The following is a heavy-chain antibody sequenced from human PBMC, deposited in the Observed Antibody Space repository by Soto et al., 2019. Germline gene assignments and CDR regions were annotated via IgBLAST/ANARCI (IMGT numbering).Heavy chain of an antibody. Sequence: SETLSLTCTVSGGYINHYYWTWIRQPPGKGLEWMGYIYYSGTTTDYNPSLKSRVTLSVDTSENQFSLKLSSVTAADTAVYYCARLGGSYAVPHFDYWGQGTLVTVS. CDR1: GGYINHYY. J-gene: IGHJ4*02. CDR3: ARLGGSYAVPHFDY. CDR2: IYYSGTT. D-gene: IGHD1-26*01. V-gene: IGHV4-59*08.